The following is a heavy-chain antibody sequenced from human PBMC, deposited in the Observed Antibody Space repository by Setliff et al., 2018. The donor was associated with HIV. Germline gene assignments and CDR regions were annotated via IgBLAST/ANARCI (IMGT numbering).Heavy chain of an antibody. CDR2: IYYTGGT. CDR3: VRPSFGIGGGSMFDS. J-gene: IGHJ4*02. D-gene: IGHD3-3*01. Sequence: SETLSLTCTVSGDSISSTGYYWGWIRQPPGKGLEWIGNIYYTGGTYYNPSLKSRVTISVDTSKRQFFLNLSSATTADTAMYYCVRPSFGIGGGSMFDSWGQGIVVTVSS. V-gene: IGHV4-39*01. CDR1: GDSISSTGYY.